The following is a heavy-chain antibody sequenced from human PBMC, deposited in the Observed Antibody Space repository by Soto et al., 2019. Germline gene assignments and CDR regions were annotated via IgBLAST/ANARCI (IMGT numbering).Heavy chain of an antibody. J-gene: IGHJ4*02. CDR3: AMDLYGGSSRFDY. CDR2: ISSDGINK. Sequence: QVQLVESGGGAVQPGRSLRLSCAASGFTFSNNGIHWVRQAPGKGLEWVAVISSDGINKYYADSVKGRSTISRDNSTNTLFLQMSSLRVEDTAVYYCAMDLYGGSSRFDYWGQGTLVTVSS. CDR1: GFTFSNNG. V-gene: IGHV3-30*03. D-gene: IGHD2-15*01.